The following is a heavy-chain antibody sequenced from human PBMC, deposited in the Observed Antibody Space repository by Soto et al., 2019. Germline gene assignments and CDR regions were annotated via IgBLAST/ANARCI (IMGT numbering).Heavy chain of an antibody. CDR2: IIPIFGTA. J-gene: IGHJ3*02. CDR1: GGTFSSYA. Sequence: GASVKVSCKASGGTFSSYAISWVRQAPGQGLEWMGGIIPIFGTANYAQKFQGRVTITADESTSTAYMELTSLRSEDTAVYYCARGLRVSDAFDIWGQGTMVTVSS. V-gene: IGHV1-69*13. CDR3: ARGLRVSDAFDI. D-gene: IGHD4-17*01.